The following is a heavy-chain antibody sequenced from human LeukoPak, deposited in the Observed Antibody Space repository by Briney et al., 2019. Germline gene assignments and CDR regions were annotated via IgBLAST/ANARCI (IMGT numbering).Heavy chain of an antibody. CDR1: GFTISDYY. Sequence: GGSLRLSCAASGFTISDYYMSWIRQAPGKGLEWVSYISSSSSTIYYADSVKGRFTISRDNAKNSLYLQMNSLRAEDTAVYYCARDLSLLWFGTGGYWGQGTLVTVSS. CDR3: ARDLSLLWFGTGGY. CDR2: ISSSSSTI. V-gene: IGHV3-11*04. D-gene: IGHD3-10*01. J-gene: IGHJ4*02.